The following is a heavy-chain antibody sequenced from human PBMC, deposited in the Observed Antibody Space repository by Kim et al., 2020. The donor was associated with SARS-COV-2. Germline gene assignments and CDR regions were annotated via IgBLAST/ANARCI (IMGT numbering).Heavy chain of an antibody. Sequence: SETLSLTCSVSGGSLSSYYWSWLRQSPGQGLEWIGYIYYSGSTNYNPSFKSRVAMSVDTSRDQFSLRLNVTAADTAMYYCARVSFRQQPARTGLFWYFD. CDR3: ARVSFRQQPARTGLFWYFD. CDR2: IYYSGST. J-gene: IGHJ2*01. V-gene: IGHV4-59*01. CDR1: GGSLSSYY. D-gene: IGHD6-13*01.